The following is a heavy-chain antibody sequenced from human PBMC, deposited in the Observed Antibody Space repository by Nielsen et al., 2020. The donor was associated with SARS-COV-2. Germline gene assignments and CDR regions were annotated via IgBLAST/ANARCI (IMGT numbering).Heavy chain of an antibody. V-gene: IGHV1-8*01. CDR3: ARGGSSLGANLEDP. D-gene: IGHD3-10*01. CDR2: MSPNSGNT. CDR1: GYTFINHD. J-gene: IGHJ5*02. Sequence: ASVNVSCKASGYTFINHDINWVRQSTGQGLEWMGWMSPNSGNTGYAQKFQGRVTMTRNTSTSTAYLELCSLRSEDTAVYYCARGGSSLGANLEDPWGQGTLVTVSS.